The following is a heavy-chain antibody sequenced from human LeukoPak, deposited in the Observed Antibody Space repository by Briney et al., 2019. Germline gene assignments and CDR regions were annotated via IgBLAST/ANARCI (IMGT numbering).Heavy chain of an antibody. CDR1: GGSISSYY. CDR3: ARGQGIQLWYTTNRYFDY. CDR2: IYYSGST. V-gene: IGHV4-59*12. J-gene: IGHJ4*02. Sequence: PSETLSLTCTVSGGSISSYYWSWIRQPPGKGLEWIGYIYYSGSTNYNPSLKSRVTISVDTSKNQFSLKLNSVTAADTAVYYCARGQGIQLWYTTNRYFDYWGQGTLVTVSS. D-gene: IGHD5-18*01.